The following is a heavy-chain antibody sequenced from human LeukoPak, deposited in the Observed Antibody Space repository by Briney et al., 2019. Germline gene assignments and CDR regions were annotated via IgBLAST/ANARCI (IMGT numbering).Heavy chain of an antibody. D-gene: IGHD4/OR15-4a*01. Sequence: GGSLRLSCAASGFPFNNFAMSWVRQAPGKGLEWVSAINRDSGSTYYADSVKGRFTISRDNSRNTLYLQMNSLRVEDTALYYCAKAGLVRGGALDSWGQGTLVTVSS. CDR3: AKAGLVRGGALDS. CDR1: GFPFNNFA. CDR2: INRDSGST. J-gene: IGHJ4*02. V-gene: IGHV3-23*01.